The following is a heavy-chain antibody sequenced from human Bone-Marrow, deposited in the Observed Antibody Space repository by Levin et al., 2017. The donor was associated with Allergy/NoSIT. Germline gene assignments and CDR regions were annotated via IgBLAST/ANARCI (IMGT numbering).Heavy chain of an antibody. CDR3: ARESFGDYVS. CDR2: IYNSEST. Sequence: SETLSLTCTVSGGSVSSGGYYWSWIRQHPGTGLEWIGYIYNSESTYYNPSFRSRIIISADKSQNQFSLKLTSVTAADTAVYYCARESFGDYVSWGQGTLVIVSS. D-gene: IGHD4-17*01. V-gene: IGHV4-31*03. CDR1: GGSVSSGGYY. J-gene: IGHJ5*02.